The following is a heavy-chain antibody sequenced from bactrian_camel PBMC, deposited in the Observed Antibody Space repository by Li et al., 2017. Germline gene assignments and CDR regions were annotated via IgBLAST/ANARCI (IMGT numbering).Heavy chain of an antibody. J-gene: IGHJ4*01. V-gene: IGHV3S53*01. Sequence: VQLVESGGGSVQAGGSMRLSCTVSGYTLSDYCMAWFHQAPGKEREGVATIANTGRTTYAVSVKGRFTISRDNAKNTVYLQMNSLKSEDTALYYCTTNGRDGFVWGQGTQVTVS. CDR3: TTNGRDGFV. CDR2: IANTGRT. D-gene: IGHD1*01. CDR1: GYTLSDYC.